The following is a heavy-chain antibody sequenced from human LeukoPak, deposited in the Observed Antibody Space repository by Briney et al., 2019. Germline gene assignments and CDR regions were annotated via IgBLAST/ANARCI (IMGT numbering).Heavy chain of an antibody. CDR2: INAGNGNT. J-gene: IGHJ4*02. D-gene: IGHD3-10*01. CDR1: GYTFTSYA. CDR3: ARGGSGSYYNPREFDY. V-gene: IGHV1-3*01. Sequence: ASVKVSCKASGYTFTSYAMHWVRQAPGQRLEWMGWINAGNGNTKYSQKFQGRVTITSDTSASTAYMELSSLRSEDTAVYYCARGGSGSYYNPREFDYWGQGTLVTVSS.